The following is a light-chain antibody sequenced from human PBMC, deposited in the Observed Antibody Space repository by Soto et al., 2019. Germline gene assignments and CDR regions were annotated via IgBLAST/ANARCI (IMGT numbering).Light chain of an antibody. CDR2: DAS. Sequence: EIVLTQSPGTLSLSPGERATLSCRASQSVTSSLVWYQQKAGQAPRLLIYDASNRATGIPARFSGSGSGTDFTLTISSLEPEDSAVYYCQQYNNWPWTFGQGTKVEI. J-gene: IGKJ1*01. CDR3: QQYNNWPWT. V-gene: IGKV3-11*01. CDR1: QSVTSS.